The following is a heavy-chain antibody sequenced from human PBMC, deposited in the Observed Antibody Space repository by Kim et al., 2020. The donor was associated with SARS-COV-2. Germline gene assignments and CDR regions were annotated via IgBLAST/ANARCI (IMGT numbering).Heavy chain of an antibody. CDR3: AKDKGGLLWFGELSTEEGNPSNSSNWFDP. D-gene: IGHD3-10*01. Sequence: GGSLRLSCAASGFTFDDYAMHWVRQAPGKGLEWVSGISWNSGSIGYADSVKGRFTISRDNAKNSLYLQMNSLRAEDTALYYCAKDKGGLLWFGELSTEEGNPSNSSNWFDPWGQGTLVTVSS. CDR2: ISWNSGSI. V-gene: IGHV3-9*01. CDR1: GFTFDDYA. J-gene: IGHJ5*02.